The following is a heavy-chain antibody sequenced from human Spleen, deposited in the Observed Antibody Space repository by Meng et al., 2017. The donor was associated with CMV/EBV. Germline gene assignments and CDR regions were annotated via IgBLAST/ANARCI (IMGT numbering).Heavy chain of an antibody. CDR2: IYNSGST. V-gene: IGHV4-39*07. D-gene: IGHD1-14*01. CDR1: GGSISSSSYC. CDR3: AREEPAKLGVDY. Sequence: SETLSLTCTVSGGSISSSSYCWGWIRQPPGKGLEWIGTIYNSGSTYYNPSLKSRVTISVDTSKNQFSLKLSSVTAADTAVYYCAREEPAKLGVDYWGQGTLVTVSS. J-gene: IGHJ4*02.